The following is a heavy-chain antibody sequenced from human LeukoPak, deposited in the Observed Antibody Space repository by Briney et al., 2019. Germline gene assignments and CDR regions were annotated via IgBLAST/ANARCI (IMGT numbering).Heavy chain of an antibody. CDR2: ISHSGST. CDR1: GGSFSGYY. V-gene: IGHV4-34*01. CDR3: ARDLRGPDSSGYYPPPGYGMDV. D-gene: IGHD3-22*01. J-gene: IGHJ6*02. Sequence: PSETLSLTCAVYGGSFSGYYWSWIRQPPGKGLEWIGEISHSGSTNYNPSLKSRVTISVDTSKNQFSLKLSSVTAADTAVYYCARDLRGPDSSGYYPPPGYGMDVWGQGTTVTVSS.